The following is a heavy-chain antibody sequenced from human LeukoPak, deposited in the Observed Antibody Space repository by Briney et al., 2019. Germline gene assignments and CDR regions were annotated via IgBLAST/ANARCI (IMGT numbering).Heavy chain of an antibody. CDR1: GFTFSSYS. CDR3: AKDLGDYYDSSGYYTYYYYGMDV. V-gene: IGHV3-9*01. CDR2: ISVNSGSI. Sequence: PGGSLRLSCAASGFTFSSYSMNWVRQAPGKGLEWVSGISVNSGSIGYADSVKGRFTISRDNAKNSLYLQMNTLRPEDTALYYCAKDLGDYYDSSGYYTYYYYGMDVWGQGTTVTVSS. J-gene: IGHJ6*02. D-gene: IGHD3-22*01.